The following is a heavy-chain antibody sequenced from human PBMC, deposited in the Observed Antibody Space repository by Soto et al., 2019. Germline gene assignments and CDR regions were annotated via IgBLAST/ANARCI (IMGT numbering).Heavy chain of an antibody. D-gene: IGHD6-19*01. J-gene: IGHJ4*02. CDR3: AAGSLAVAGTDY. CDR2: INAGNGNT. V-gene: IGHV1-3*01. CDR1: GYTFTVYA. Sequence: VASVKVSCKASGYTFTVYAMHWVRQAPGQRLEWMGWINAGNGNTKYSEKLQGRVTITRDTSASTAFMELSSLRSEDTAVYYCAAGSLAVAGTDYWGQGTLVTVSS.